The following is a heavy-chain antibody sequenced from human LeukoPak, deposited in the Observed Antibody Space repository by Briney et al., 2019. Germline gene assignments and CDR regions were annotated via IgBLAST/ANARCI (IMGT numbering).Heavy chain of an antibody. CDR2: ISNDGSTT. CDR1: GFTFSSAW. J-gene: IGHJ4*02. CDR3: TRGPITAPGISDY. V-gene: IGHV3-74*03. Sequence: GGSLRLSCAASGFTFSSAWIHWVRQVPGKGLMWVSGISNDGSTTEYTDSVKGRFTISRDNAKKTVYLRMNSLRAEDTAVYYCTRGPITAPGISDYWGQGTLVTVSS. D-gene: IGHD6-13*01.